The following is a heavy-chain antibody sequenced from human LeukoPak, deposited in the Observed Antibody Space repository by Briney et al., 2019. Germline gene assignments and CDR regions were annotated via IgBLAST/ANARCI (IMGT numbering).Heavy chain of an antibody. Sequence: GGSLRLSCAAAGFTFSDYGMNWARQAPGKGLEWVSGISGSGISTYYADSVKGRFTISRDNSKNTLYLQMNSLKTEDTAVYYCTTHPLPYCSGGSCYATPWYYYYMDVWGKGTTVTVSS. V-gene: IGHV3-23*01. J-gene: IGHJ6*03. CDR2: ISGSGIST. CDR3: TTHPLPYCSGGSCYATPWYYYYMDV. CDR1: GFTFSDYG. D-gene: IGHD2-15*01.